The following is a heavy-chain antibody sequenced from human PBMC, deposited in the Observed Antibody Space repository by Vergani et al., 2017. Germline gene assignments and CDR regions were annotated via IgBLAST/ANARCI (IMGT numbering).Heavy chain of an antibody. CDR3: ARWGAVAGPSLEAYGMDV. J-gene: IGHJ6*02. D-gene: IGHD6-19*01. Sequence: EVQLVQSGAEVKKPGESLKISCKGSGYSCTSDWIGWVRQMPGKGLEWMGISYPGDDDTRYSPYFQGQVTISADKSISTAYLQWSSLKASDTAMYYCARWGAVAGPSLEAYGMDVWGQGTTVTVSS. CDR1: GYSCTSDW. V-gene: IGHV5-51*03. CDR2: SYPGDDDT.